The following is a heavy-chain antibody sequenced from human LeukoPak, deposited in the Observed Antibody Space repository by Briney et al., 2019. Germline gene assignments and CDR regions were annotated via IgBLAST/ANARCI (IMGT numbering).Heavy chain of an antibody. CDR3: ARVGRGWSGYYTLYGYYYYYMDV. J-gene: IGHJ6*03. Sequence: PSETLSLTCTVSGGSISSYYWSWIRQPPGKGLEWIGYIYTSGSTNYNPSLKSRVTISVDTSKNQFSLKLSSVTAADTAVYYCARVGRGWSGYYTLYGYYYYYMDVWGKGTTVTVSS. D-gene: IGHD3-3*01. CDR1: GGSISSYY. CDR2: IYTSGST. V-gene: IGHV4-4*09.